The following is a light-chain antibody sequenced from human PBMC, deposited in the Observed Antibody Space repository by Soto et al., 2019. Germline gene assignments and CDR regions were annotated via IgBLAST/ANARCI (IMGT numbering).Light chain of an antibody. CDR1: SSNIGYNY. Sequence: QSVLTQPPSASGTPGQRVTISCSGSSSNIGYNYVYWYQQIPGTAPKIVIYTNNQRPSGVPDRFSGSKSGTSASLAISGLRSEDEAVYYCAAWDDSLSGPLFGGGTKLTVL. V-gene: IGLV1-47*02. J-gene: IGLJ2*01. CDR2: TNN. CDR3: AAWDDSLSGPL.